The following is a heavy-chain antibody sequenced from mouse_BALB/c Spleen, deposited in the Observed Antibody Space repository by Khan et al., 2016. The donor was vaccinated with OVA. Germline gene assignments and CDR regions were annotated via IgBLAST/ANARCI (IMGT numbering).Heavy chain of an antibody. Sequence: IQLVQSGPELVKPGASVKMSCKASGYTFTRYVMHWVKQKPGQGLEWIGYINPYNDGAKYNEKFKGKATLTSDKSSSTADMELNSLTYEDSAVYYCARPGNRYERVCDYWGQGTTLTVSS. D-gene: IGHD2-14*01. CDR1: GYTFTRYV. CDR3: ARPGNRYERVCDY. V-gene: IGHV1S136*01. J-gene: IGHJ2*01. CDR2: INPYNDGA.